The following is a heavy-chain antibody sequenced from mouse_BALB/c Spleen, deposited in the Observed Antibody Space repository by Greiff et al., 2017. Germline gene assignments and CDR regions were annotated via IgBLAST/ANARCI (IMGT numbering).Heavy chain of an antibody. Sequence: VKLMESGAELARPGASVKLSCKASGYTFTSYWMPWVKQRPGQGLEWIGAIYPGDGDTRYTQKFKGKATLTADKSSSTAYMQLSSLASEDSAVYYCARSVYDGYGWFAYWGQGTLVTVSA. V-gene: IGHV1-87*01. CDR3: ARSVYDGYGWFAY. D-gene: IGHD2-3*01. CDR2: IYPGDGDT. CDR1: GYTFTSYW. J-gene: IGHJ3*01.